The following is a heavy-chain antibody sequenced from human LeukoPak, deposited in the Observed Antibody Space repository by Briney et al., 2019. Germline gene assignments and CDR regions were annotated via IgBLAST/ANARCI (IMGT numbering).Heavy chain of an antibody. CDR2: INPNSGGT. Sequence: ASVKVSCKASGHSFTGYYMHWVRQAPGQGLEWMGWINPNSGGTNYAQKFQGRVSMTRDTSVSTAYMELSRLRSDDTAVYFCARDFGGYYDSSGYYGDAFDIWGQGTLVTVSS. J-gene: IGHJ3*02. CDR3: ARDFGGYYDSSGYYGDAFDI. D-gene: IGHD3-22*01. V-gene: IGHV1-2*02. CDR1: GHSFTGYY.